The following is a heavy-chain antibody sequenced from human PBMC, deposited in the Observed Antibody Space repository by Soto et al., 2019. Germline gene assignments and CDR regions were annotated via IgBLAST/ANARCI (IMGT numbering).Heavy chain of an antibody. Sequence: ASVKVSCKASGYRFTDYHIHWVRQAPGQGLEWLGRINPKSGGTSTAQKFQGWVTMTTDTSISTASMELTRLTSDDTAIYYCARGDSTDCSNGVCSFFYNHVMDVWGQGTTVTVSS. CDR3: ARGDSTDCSNGVCSFFYNHVMDV. J-gene: IGHJ6*02. CDR2: INPKSGGT. D-gene: IGHD2-8*01. CDR1: GYRFTDYH. V-gene: IGHV1-2*04.